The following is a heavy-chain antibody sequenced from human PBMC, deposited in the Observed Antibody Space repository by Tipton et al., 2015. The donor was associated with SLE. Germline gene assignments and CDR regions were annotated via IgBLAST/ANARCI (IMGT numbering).Heavy chain of an antibody. CDR3: ARPTGWYPSSFDF. D-gene: IGHD2-15*01. J-gene: IGHJ4*02. V-gene: IGHV1-46*01. CDR2: INPSGGST. Sequence: QLVQSGPEVRKPGASVKVSCKASGYTFTSSYIHWVRQAPGQGLEWMGIINPSGGSTTYAQKFQGRVTLTRDTSTSTVYMELSSLRSEDTAVYYCARPTGWYPSSFDFWGQGTLVTVSS. CDR1: GYTFTSSY.